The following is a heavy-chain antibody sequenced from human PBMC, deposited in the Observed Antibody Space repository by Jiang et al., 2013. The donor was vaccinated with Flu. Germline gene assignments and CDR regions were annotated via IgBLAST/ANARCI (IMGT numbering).Heavy chain of an antibody. CDR3: ARTQGEILGELSSPVFYFDY. CDR2: IIPIFGTA. Sequence: GAEVKKPGSSVKVSCKASGGTFSSYAISWVRQAPGQGLEWMGGIIPIFGTANYAQKFQGRVTITADKSTSTAYMELSSLRSEDTAVYYCARTQGEILGELSSPVFYFDYWGQGTLVTVSS. D-gene: IGHD3-16*02. J-gene: IGHJ4*02. CDR1: GGTFSSYA. V-gene: IGHV1-69*06.